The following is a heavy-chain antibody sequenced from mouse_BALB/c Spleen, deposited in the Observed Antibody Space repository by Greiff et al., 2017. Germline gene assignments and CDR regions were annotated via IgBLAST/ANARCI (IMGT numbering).Heavy chain of an antibody. CDR2: ISNGGGST. Sequence: EVQVVESGGGLVQPGGSLKLSCAASGFTFSSYTMSWVRQTPEKRLEWVAYISNGGGSTYYPDTVKGRFTISRDNAKNTLYLQMSSLKSEDTAMYYCAREYGNYFDYWGQGTTLTVSS. D-gene: IGHD2-10*02. J-gene: IGHJ2*01. CDR1: GFTFSSYT. CDR3: AREYGNYFDY. V-gene: IGHV5-12-2*01.